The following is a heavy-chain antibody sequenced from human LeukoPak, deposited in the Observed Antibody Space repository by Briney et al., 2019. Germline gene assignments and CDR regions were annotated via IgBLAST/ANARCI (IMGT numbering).Heavy chain of an antibody. Sequence: PGGSLRLSCVASGCTFTGYSINWVRQAPGKGLEWVSYISRDSSNIYYADSVKGRFTISRDNAKNSLYLQVNSLRDEDTAVYYCARESYWGSGLKGFDSWGQGTLVTVSS. CDR3: ARESYWGSGLKGFDS. CDR1: GCTFTGYS. J-gene: IGHJ4*02. V-gene: IGHV3-48*02. CDR2: ISRDSSNI. D-gene: IGHD7-27*01.